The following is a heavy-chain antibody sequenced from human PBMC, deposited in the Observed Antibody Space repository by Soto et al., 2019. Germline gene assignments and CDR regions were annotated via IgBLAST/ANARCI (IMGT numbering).Heavy chain of an antibody. J-gene: IGHJ5*02. D-gene: IGHD2-15*01. CDR3: ARCSGGSCYHNWFDP. Sequence: QVQLVESGGGVVQPGRSLRLSCAASGFTFSSYGMHWVRQAPGKGLEWVAVIWYDGSNKYYADSVKGRFTISRDNSKNTLYLQMNSLRAEDTAVYYCARCSGGSCYHNWFDPWGQGTLVTVSS. V-gene: IGHV3-33*01. CDR1: GFTFSSYG. CDR2: IWYDGSNK.